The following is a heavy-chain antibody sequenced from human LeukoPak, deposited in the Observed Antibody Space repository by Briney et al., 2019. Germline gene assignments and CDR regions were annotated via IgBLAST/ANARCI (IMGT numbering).Heavy chain of an antibody. CDR1: GGSISSSCYY. D-gene: IGHD1-26*01. CDR3: ARRWGLKYDWFDP. CDR2: IYYSGST. J-gene: IGHJ5*02. Sequence: SETLSLTCTVSGGSISSSCYYWGWIRQPPGKGLEGIGSIYYSGSTYYNPSLKSRVTISVDTSKNQFSLKLSSVTAADTAVYYCARRWGLKYDWFDPWGQGTLVTVSS. V-gene: IGHV4-39*01.